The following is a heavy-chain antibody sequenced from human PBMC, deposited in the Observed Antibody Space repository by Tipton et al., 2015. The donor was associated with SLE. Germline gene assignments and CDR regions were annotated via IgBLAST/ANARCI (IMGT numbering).Heavy chain of an antibody. CDR2: IIPIFGTA. Sequence: QLVQSGAEVKKPGSSVKVSCKASGGTFSNYAISWVRQAPGQGLEWMGGIIPIFGTANYAQKFQGRVTITADESTSTACMELSSLRSEDTAIYYCAREGYSSSWYRFDYWGQGTLVTVSS. CDR3: AREGYSSSWYRFDY. J-gene: IGHJ4*02. D-gene: IGHD6-13*01. CDR1: GGTFSNYA. V-gene: IGHV1-69*01.